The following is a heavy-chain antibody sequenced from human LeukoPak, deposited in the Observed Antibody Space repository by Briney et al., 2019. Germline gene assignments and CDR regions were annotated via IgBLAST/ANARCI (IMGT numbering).Heavy chain of an antibody. J-gene: IGHJ2*01. Sequence: GGSLRLSCAASGFTFSTYEMNWIRQSPGKRLEWVSYISNSGNTIYYADSVKGRFTISRDNAKNSLSLQMNSLRAEDTAVYYCAKPSLYYYDTSGYYRYWYFDLWGRGTLVTVSS. CDR3: AKPSLYYYDTSGYYRYWYFDL. CDR2: ISNSGNTI. CDR1: GFTFSTYE. V-gene: IGHV3-48*03. D-gene: IGHD3-22*01.